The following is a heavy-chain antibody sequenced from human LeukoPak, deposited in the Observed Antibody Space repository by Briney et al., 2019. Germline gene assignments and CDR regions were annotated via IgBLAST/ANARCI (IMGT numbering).Heavy chain of an antibody. J-gene: IGHJ4*02. Sequence: GASVKVSCKTSGYTFTIPHIQWVRQAPGQGLEWMGWINTNSGGTIYSQKFQGRITMTRDPSITTAYMELSRLRSDDTAVYYCARDYSTSSWDNWGQGTLVTVSS. V-gene: IGHV1-2*02. CDR3: ARDYSTSSWDN. CDR1: GYTFTIPH. CDR2: INTNSGGT. D-gene: IGHD6-13*01.